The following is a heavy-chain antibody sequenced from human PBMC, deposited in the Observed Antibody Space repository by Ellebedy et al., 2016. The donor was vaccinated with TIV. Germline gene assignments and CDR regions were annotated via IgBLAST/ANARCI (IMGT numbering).Heavy chain of an antibody. J-gene: IGHJ4*02. Sequence: GESLKISXAASGFTFSSYGMHWVRQAPGKGLEWVAVISFDGDTQYIAHSVKGRFTISRDNSRNTLYLQMNSLRAEDTAVYYCVRDGEGFDYWGQGALVTVSS. V-gene: IGHV3-30*03. CDR1: GFTFSSYG. CDR2: ISFDGDTQ. CDR3: VRDGEGFDY.